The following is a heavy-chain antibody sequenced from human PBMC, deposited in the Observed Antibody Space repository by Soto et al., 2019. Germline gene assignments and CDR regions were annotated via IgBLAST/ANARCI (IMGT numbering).Heavy chain of an antibody. CDR1: GITFTNYW. V-gene: IGHV3-74*01. J-gene: IGHJ4*02. Sequence: EVQLVESGVGSGQPGGSLRLSCVASGITFTNYWMHWVRQVPGKGLVWVARVDSDGRGTSYADFVKGRFTISRDNAKNTLYLQMTSLRVEDTAMYYCGTVFEHWGQGIPVTVSS. CDR2: VDSDGRGT. CDR3: GTVFEH.